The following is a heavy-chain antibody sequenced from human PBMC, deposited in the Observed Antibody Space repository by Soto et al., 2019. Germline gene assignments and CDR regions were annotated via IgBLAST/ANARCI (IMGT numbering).Heavy chain of an antibody. CDR1: GYTFTSYA. J-gene: IGHJ6*02. CDR3: ARVPSAAAGEYYYYGMDV. Sequence: ASVKVSCKASGYTFTSYAMHWVRQAPGQRLEWMGWINAGNGNTKYSQKFQGRVTITRDTSASTAYMELSSLRSEDTAVYYCARVPSAAAGEYYYYGMDVWGQGTTVTVSS. D-gene: IGHD6-13*01. CDR2: INAGNGNT. V-gene: IGHV1-3*01.